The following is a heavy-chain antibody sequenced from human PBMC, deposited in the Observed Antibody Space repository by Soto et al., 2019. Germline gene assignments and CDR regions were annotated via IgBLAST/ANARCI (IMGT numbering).Heavy chain of an antibody. Sequence: GVLMRLSCAAAGVTCRNYGMNWVRQAPGKGLEWVSYIGIGSSTKYYADSVKGRFTISRDNAKNSLYLQMNSLRAEDTAVYYCARDQLYYNDISGRPLNAFDVWGQGTMVTVSS. CDR1: GVTCRNYG. V-gene: IGHV3-48*01. CDR2: IGIGSSTK. CDR3: ARDQLYYNDISGRPLNAFDV. J-gene: IGHJ3*01. D-gene: IGHD3-22*01.